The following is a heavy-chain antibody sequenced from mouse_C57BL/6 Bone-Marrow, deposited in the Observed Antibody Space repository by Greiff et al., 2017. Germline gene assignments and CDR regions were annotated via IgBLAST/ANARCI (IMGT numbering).Heavy chain of an antibody. CDR3: ARERDYYGSSYAWFAY. J-gene: IGHJ3*01. CDR2: IDPSDSYT. Sequence: QVQLQQPGAELVMPGASVKLSCKASGYTFTSYWMHWVKQRPGQGLEWIGEIDPSDSYTNYNHKFKGKSTLTVDKSSSTDYRQLSSLTSEDSAVYYGARERDYYGSSYAWFAYWGQGTLVTVSA. D-gene: IGHD1-1*01. CDR1: GYTFTSYW. V-gene: IGHV1-69*01.